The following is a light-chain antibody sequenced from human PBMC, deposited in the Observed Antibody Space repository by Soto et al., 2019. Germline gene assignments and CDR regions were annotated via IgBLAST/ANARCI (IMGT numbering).Light chain of an antibody. CDR1: SSDVGGYNY. CDR2: DVS. Sequence: QSALPQPASVSGSPGQSITLSCTGTSSDVGGYNYVSWYQQHPGKAPKLMIYDVSNRPSGVSNRFSGSKSGTTASLTISGLQAEDEADYYCSSYTSSSTPVFGGGTKLTVL. V-gene: IGLV2-14*01. CDR3: SSYTSSSTPV. J-gene: IGLJ2*01.